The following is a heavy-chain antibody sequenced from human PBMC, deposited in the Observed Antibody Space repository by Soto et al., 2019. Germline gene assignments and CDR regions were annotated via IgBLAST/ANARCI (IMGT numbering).Heavy chain of an antibody. D-gene: IGHD3-22*01. J-gene: IGHJ1*01. CDR3: ARARSIVVVIGEYFQH. CDR1: GGSFSGYY. CDR2: INHSGST. V-gene: IGHV4-34*01. Sequence: QVQLQQWGAGLLKPSETLSLTCAVYGGSFSGYYWSWIRQPPGKGLEWIGEINHSGSTNYNPSLKSRVTISVDTSKNQFSLKLSSVTAADTAVYYCARARSIVVVIGEYFQHWGQVTLFTVSS.